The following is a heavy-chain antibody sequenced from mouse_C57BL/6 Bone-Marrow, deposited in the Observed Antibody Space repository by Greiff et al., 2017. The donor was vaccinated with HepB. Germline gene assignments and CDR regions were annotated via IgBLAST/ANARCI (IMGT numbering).Heavy chain of an antibody. V-gene: IGHV1-39*01. CDR2: INPNYGTT. Sequence: VQLKESGPELVKPGASVKISCKASGYSFTDYNMNWVKQSNGKSLEWIGVINPNYGTTSYNQKFKGKATLTVDQSSSTAYMQLNSLTSEDSAVYDCARHYGSSSFYAMDYWGQGTSVTVSS. D-gene: IGHD1-1*01. CDR3: ARHYGSSSFYAMDY. J-gene: IGHJ4*01. CDR1: GYSFTDYN.